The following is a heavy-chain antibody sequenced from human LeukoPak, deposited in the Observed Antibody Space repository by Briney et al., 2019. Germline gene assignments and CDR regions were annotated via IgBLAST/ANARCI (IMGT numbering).Heavy chain of an antibody. Sequence: GESLKISCKGSGYSFTSYWISWVRQMPGKGLEWMGRIDPSDSYTNYSPSFQGHVTISADKSISTAYLQWSSLKASDAAMYYCARSSTSDLTRGYWGQGTLVTVSS. V-gene: IGHV5-10-1*01. D-gene: IGHD6-6*01. CDR1: GYSFTSYW. CDR2: IDPSDSYT. J-gene: IGHJ4*02. CDR3: ARSSTSDLTRGY.